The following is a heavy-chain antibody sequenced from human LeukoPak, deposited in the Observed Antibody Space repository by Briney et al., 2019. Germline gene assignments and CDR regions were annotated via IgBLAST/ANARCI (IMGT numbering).Heavy chain of an antibody. V-gene: IGHV3-74*01. CDR1: GVTFSRYW. CDR2: IKSDGKT. CDR3: ARAPSEVGGYYPEYFRH. D-gene: IGHD3-22*01. Sequence: GGSLRLSCEASGVTFSRYWMHWVRQAPGKGLVWVSRIKSDGKTNYADSVKGRFTIPRDNAKNTVSLQMDSLRAEDTGVYYCARAPSEVGGYYPEYFRHWGQGTLVTVSS. J-gene: IGHJ1*01.